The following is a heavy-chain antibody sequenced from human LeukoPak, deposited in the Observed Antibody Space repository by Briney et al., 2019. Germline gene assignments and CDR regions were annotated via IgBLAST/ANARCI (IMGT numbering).Heavy chain of an antibody. D-gene: IGHD1-26*01. Sequence: GGSLRLSCAAPGFSFSSYSMNWVRQAPGKGLEWVAVIWYDGSNKYYADSVKGRFTISRDNSKNTLYLQMNSLRAEDAAVYYCAKDPRGSYSRDYYYYMDVWGKGTTVTVSS. CDR3: AKDPRGSYSRDYYYYMDV. V-gene: IGHV3-33*06. CDR1: GFSFSSYS. CDR2: IWYDGSNK. J-gene: IGHJ6*03.